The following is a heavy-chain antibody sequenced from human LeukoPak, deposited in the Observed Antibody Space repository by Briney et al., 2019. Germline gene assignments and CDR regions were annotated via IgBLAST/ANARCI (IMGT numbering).Heavy chain of an antibody. D-gene: IGHD2-8*01. J-gene: IGHJ6*02. CDR1: GFTFSDYY. CDR3: ASVHYYGMEV. CDR2: ISSSGRII. Sequence: GGSLRLSCAAYGFTFSDYYMSWIRQAPGKGLEWVSYISSSGRIIYYADSVKGRFTISRDNAKNLLFLQMNSLRAEDTAVYYCASVHYYGMEVWGQGTTVTVSS. V-gene: IGHV3-11*01.